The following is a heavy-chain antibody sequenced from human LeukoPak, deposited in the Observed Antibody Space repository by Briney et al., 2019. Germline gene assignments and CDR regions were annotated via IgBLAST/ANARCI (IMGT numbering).Heavy chain of an antibody. CDR3: ARALSRTIFVDY. D-gene: IGHD3-3*01. CDR2: INHSGST. J-gene: IGHJ4*02. Sequence: PSETLSLTCAVYGGSFSGYYWSWIRQPPGKGLEWIGEINHSGSTNYNPSLKSRVTISVDTSKNQFSLKLSSVTAADTAVYYCARALSRTIFVDYWGQGTLVTVSS. CDR1: GGSFSGYY. V-gene: IGHV4-34*01.